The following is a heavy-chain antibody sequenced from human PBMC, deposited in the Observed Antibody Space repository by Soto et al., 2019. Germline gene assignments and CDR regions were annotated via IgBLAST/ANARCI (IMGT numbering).Heavy chain of an antibody. CDR3: ARLYCSSTSCYSVGAFDI. J-gene: IGHJ3*02. Sequence: PGGALRLSGAASGFTFSSYGMHWVRQAPGKGLEWVALIWFDGSDKYYADSVKGRFTISRDNSKNTLYLQMNSLRADDTAVYYCARLYCSSTSCYSVGAFDIWGQGTMVTV. CDR2: IWFDGSDK. CDR1: GFTFSSYG. D-gene: IGHD2-2*01. V-gene: IGHV3-33*01.